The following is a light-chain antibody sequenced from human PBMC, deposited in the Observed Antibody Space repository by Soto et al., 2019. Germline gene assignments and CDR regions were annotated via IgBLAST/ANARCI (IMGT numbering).Light chain of an antibody. CDR1: QTISSW. CDR2: KAS. CDR3: QHYNSYSEA. J-gene: IGKJ1*01. Sequence: DIQMTQSPATLSVSVVGRFTITFLASQTISSWLAWYQQKPGKAPKLLIYKASTLKSGVPSRFSGSGSGTEFTLTISSLQPDDFATYYCQHYNSYSEAFGQGTKV. V-gene: IGKV1-5*03.